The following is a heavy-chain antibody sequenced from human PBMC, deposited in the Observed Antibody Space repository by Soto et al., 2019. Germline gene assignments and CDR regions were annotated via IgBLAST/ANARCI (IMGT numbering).Heavy chain of an antibody. CDR2: ITYDGANG. CDR1: GFTFSSYN. CDR3: ARAFSGSYPNFDY. J-gene: IGHJ4*02. D-gene: IGHD1-26*01. Sequence: GGSLRLSCGASGFTFSSYNMHWVRQAPGKGLEWVAVITYDGANGYYADSVRGRSAISRDNSKSTLFLQMNSLRPEDTAVYYCARAFSGSYPNFDYWGQGTLVTVSS. V-gene: IGHV3-30*03.